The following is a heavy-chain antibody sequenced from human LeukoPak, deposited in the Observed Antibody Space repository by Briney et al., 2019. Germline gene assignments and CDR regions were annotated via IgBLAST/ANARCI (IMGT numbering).Heavy chain of an antibody. Sequence: GGSLRLSCAASGFTFSSYGMHWVRQAPGKGLEWVAVISYDGSNKYYADSVKGRFTISRDNSKNTLYLQMNSLRAEDTAVYYCAKDGGILLWSYFDYWGQGTLVTVSS. D-gene: IGHD5-18*01. CDR1: GFTFSSYG. J-gene: IGHJ4*02. V-gene: IGHV3-30*18. CDR3: AKDGGILLWSYFDY. CDR2: ISYDGSNK.